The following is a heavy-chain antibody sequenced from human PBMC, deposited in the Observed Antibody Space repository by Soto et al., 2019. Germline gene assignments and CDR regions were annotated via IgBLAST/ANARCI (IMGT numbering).Heavy chain of an antibody. J-gene: IGHJ6*03. CDR3: ARDGIVVVPAAMLAGLPYYMDV. CDR1: GFTFSSYS. CDR2: ISSSSSTI. D-gene: IGHD2-2*01. Sequence: PGGSLRLSCAASGFTFSSYSMNWVRQAPGKGLEWVSYISSSSSTIYYADSVKGRFTISRDNAKNSLYLQMNSLRAEDTAVYYCARDGIVVVPAAMLAGLPYYMDVWGKATTVPVSS. V-gene: IGHV3-48*01.